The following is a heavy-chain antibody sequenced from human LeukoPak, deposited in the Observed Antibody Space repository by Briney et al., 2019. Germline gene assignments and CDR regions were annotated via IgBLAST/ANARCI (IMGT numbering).Heavy chain of an antibody. CDR3: ARADPEDSSGYTPRY. CDR1: GGSFSGYY. D-gene: IGHD3-22*01. Sequence: KASETLSLTCAVYGGSFSGYYWSWIRQPPGKGLEWIGEINHSGSTNYNPSLKSRVTISVDTSKNQFSLKLSSVTAADTAVYYCARADPEDSSGYTPRYWGQGTLVTVSS. V-gene: IGHV4-34*01. CDR2: INHSGST. J-gene: IGHJ4*02.